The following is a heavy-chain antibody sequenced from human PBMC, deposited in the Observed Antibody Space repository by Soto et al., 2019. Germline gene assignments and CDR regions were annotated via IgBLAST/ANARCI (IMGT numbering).Heavy chain of an antibody. V-gene: IGHV2-70*01. D-gene: IGHD1-26*01. Sequence: SGPTPGKPPQTPTPARTLSWFSLRTCGICVSWIRQPPGKAREWLALIDWDDDKYYSTSLKTRLTISKDTSKNQVVLTMTNMDPVDTATYYCARTIYSGSYYRVIDYWGQGTLVTVSS. CDR3: ARTIYSGSYYRVIDY. CDR2: IDWDDDK. CDR1: WFSLRTCGIC. J-gene: IGHJ4*02.